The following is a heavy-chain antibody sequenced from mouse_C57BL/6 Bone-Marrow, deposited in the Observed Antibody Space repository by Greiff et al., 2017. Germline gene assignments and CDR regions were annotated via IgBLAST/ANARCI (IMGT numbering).Heavy chain of an antibody. CDR2: IHPSSGYT. J-gene: IGHJ3*01. CDR1: GYTFTSYT. V-gene: IGHV1-4*01. CDR3: AREWKYYGGFAY. D-gene: IGHD1-1*01. Sequence: VQLQQSGAELARPGASVKMSCKASGYTFTSYTMHWVRQRPGQGLEWIGYIHPSSGYTKYNQKFKDKATLTADKSSSTAYMQLSSLTSEDSAVYYCAREWKYYGGFAYWGQGTLVTVSA.